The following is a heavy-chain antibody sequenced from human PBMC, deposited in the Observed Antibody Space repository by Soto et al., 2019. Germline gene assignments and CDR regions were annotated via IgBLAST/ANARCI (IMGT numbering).Heavy chain of an antibody. CDR2: INHSGST. Sequence: SETLSLTCAVYGGSFSGYYWSWIRQPPGKGLECIGEINHSGSTNYNPSLKSRVTISVDTSKNQFSLKLSSVTAADTAVYYCAGVGGYYDFWSGYYSSSWFDPWGQGTLVTVSS. D-gene: IGHD3-3*01. V-gene: IGHV4-34*01. J-gene: IGHJ5*02. CDR3: AGVGGYYDFWSGYYSSSWFDP. CDR1: GGSFSGYY.